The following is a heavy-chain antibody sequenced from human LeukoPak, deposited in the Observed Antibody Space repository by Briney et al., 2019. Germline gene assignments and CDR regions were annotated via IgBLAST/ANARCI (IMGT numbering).Heavy chain of an antibody. D-gene: IGHD2-21*01. J-gene: IGHJ4*02. V-gene: IGHV3-23*01. CDR3: AKDFRIGYSAHFDN. CDR1: GFTFRSHA. Sequence: GGSLRLSCVGSGFTFRSHAMSWVRQAPEKGLEFVSGIYENGGTTYYADSVEGRFSISRDNSKNTLYLQMDSLRGEDTAVYYCAKDFRIGYSAHFDNWGQGALVTVSS. CDR2: IYENGGTT.